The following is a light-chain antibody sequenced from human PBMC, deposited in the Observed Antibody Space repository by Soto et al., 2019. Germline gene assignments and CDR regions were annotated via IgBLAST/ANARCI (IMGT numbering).Light chain of an antibody. V-gene: IGKV3-20*01. Sequence: EIVLTQSPGTLSLSPGERATLSCRASQSVSSSFLAWYQQKPGQAPRLLIYGASNRATGIPDRFSGSGSGTDFTLTISRLEPEDFAEYYCQQYVTSPWAFGQGTNVAIE. J-gene: IGKJ1*01. CDR2: GAS. CDR3: QQYVTSPWA. CDR1: QSVSSSF.